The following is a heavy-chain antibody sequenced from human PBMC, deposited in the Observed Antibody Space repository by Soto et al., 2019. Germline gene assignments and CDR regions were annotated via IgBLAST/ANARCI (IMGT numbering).Heavy chain of an antibody. D-gene: IGHD3-3*01. J-gene: IGHJ6*02. V-gene: IGHV1-18*01. CDR1: GYTFTSYG. CDR2: ISAYNGNT. CDR3: ARDGVGEWLLAYYYYYYGMDV. Sequence: ASVKVSCKASGYTFTSYGISWVRQAPGQGLEWMGWISAYNGNTNYAQKLQGRVTMTADTSTSTAYMELRSLRSDDTAVYYCARDGVGEWLLAYYYYYYGMDVWGQGTTVTVSS.